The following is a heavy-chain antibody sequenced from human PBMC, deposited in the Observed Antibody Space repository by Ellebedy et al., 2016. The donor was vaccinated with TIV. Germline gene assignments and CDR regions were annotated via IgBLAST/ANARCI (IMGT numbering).Heavy chain of an antibody. J-gene: IGHJ4*02. CDR3: ARDVGIVGATNLDY. Sequence: AASVKVSCKASGYTFTSYGICWVRQAPGQGLEWMGWISAYNGNTNYAQKLQGRVTMTTDTSTSTAYMELRSLRSDDTAVYYCARDVGIVGATNLDYWGQGTLVTVSS. D-gene: IGHD1-26*01. CDR1: GYTFTSYG. CDR2: ISAYNGNT. V-gene: IGHV1-18*01.